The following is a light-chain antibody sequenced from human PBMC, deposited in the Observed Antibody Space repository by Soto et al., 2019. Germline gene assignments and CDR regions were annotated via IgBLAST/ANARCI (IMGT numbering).Light chain of an antibody. J-gene: IGLJ3*02. V-gene: IGLV2-14*03. CDR2: DVS. CDR1: SSDVGGYNY. Sequence: QSVLTQPASVSGSPGQSITISCTGTSSDVGGYNYVSWYQHHPGKAPKLMIYDVSNRPSGVPNRFSGSKSGNTASLTISGLQAADEADYYCSSYTSSDTWVFGGGTKLTVL. CDR3: SSYTSSDTWV.